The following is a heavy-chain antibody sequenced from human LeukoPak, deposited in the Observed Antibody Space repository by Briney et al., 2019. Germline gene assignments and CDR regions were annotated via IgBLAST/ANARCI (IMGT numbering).Heavy chain of an antibody. CDR3: AELGITMIGGV. D-gene: IGHD3-10*02. CDR2: ISSSSSYI. Sequence: GGSLRLSCAASGFTFSSYSMNWVRQAPGKGLEWVSSISSSSSYIYYADSVKGRFTISRDNSKNTLYLQMNSLRAEDTAVYYCAELGITMIGGVWGKGTTVTISS. J-gene: IGHJ6*04. V-gene: IGHV3-21*01. CDR1: GFTFSSYS.